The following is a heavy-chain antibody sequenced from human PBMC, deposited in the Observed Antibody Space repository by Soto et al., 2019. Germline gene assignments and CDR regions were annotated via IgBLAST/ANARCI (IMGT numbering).Heavy chain of an antibody. CDR1: GYSFTSYW. D-gene: IGHD2-15*01. CDR2: IYPGDSDT. J-gene: IGHJ5*02. V-gene: IGHV5-51*01. Sequence: GESLKISCKGSGYSFTSYWIGWVRQMPGKGLEWMGIIYPGDSDTRYSPSFQGQVTISADKSISTAYLQWSSPKASDTAMYYCARLGRYCSGGSCYRLNWFDPWGQGTLVTVSS. CDR3: ARLGRYCSGGSCYRLNWFDP.